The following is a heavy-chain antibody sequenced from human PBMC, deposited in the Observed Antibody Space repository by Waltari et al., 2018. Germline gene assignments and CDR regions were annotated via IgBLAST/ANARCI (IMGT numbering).Heavy chain of an antibody. Sequence: QLQLQESGPGLVKPSETLSLTCTVSGGSISSSSYYWGWIRQPPGKGLEWIGSIYYSGSTYYNPSLKSRVTISVDTSKNQFSLKLSSVTAADTAVYYCARQYSSGWYVVYFDYWGQGTLVTVSS. D-gene: IGHD6-19*01. J-gene: IGHJ4*02. CDR2: IYYSGST. CDR1: GGSISSSSYY. V-gene: IGHV4-39*01. CDR3: ARQYSSGWYVVYFDY.